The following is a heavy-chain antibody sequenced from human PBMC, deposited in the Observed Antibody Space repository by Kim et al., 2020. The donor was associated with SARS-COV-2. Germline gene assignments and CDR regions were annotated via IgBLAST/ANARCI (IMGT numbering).Heavy chain of an antibody. J-gene: IGHJ6*01. CDR1: GFTFGDYV. D-gene: IGHD6-6*01. CDR2: ISWNSGSI. V-gene: IGHV3-9*01. Sequence: GGSLRLSCAASGFTFGDYVMHWVRQAPGKGLEWVSGISWNSGSIGYADSVKGRFTISRDNAKNSLYLQMNSLRAEDTALYYCANGGYYSSSPYFGPHYY. CDR3: ANGGYYSSSPYFGPHYY.